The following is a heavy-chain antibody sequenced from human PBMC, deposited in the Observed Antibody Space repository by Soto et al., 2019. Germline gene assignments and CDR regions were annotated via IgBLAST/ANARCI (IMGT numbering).Heavy chain of an antibody. J-gene: IGHJ4*02. D-gene: IGHD6-13*01. CDR1: GGTFSSYA. V-gene: IGHV1-69*01. Sequence: QVQLVQSGAEVKKPGSSVKVSCKASGGTFSSYAISWVRQAPGQGLEWMGGIIPIFGTANYAQKFQGSVTITADESTSTAYSDLSSLRSEDTAVYYCARGGLGSSWPSTYYFDSWGQGTLVTVSS. CDR3: ARGGLGSSWPSTYYFDS. CDR2: IIPIFGTA.